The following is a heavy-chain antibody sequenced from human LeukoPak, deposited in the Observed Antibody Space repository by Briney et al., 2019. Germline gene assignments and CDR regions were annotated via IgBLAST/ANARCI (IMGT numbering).Heavy chain of an antibody. J-gene: IGHJ4*02. CDR1: GFTFSTYS. D-gene: IGHD1-26*01. CDR2: ISSGGNYI. CDR3: ARNALGAGYYFDY. Sequence: GGSLRLSCAASGFTFSTYSVNWVRQAPGKGLDWVSSISSGGNYIYYADSVKGRFTISRDNAKNSLYLQMNSLRAEDTAVYYCARNALGAGYYFDYWGQGTLVTVS. V-gene: IGHV3-21*01.